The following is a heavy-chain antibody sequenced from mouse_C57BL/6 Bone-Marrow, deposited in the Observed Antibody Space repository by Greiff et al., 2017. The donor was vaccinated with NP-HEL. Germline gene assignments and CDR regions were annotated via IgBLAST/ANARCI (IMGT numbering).Heavy chain of an antibody. V-gene: IGHV1-64*01. CDR2: IHPNSGST. D-gene: IGHD1-1*01. J-gene: IGHJ2*01. CDR1: GYTFTSYW. CDR3: ARGTVVAFYYFDY. Sequence: VQLQQPGAELVKPGASVKLSCKASGYTFTSYWMHWVKQRPGHGLEWIGMIHPNSGSTNYNEKFKSKATLTVDKSSTTAYMQLSSLTSEDSSVYNCARGTVVAFYYFDYWGQGTTLTVSS.